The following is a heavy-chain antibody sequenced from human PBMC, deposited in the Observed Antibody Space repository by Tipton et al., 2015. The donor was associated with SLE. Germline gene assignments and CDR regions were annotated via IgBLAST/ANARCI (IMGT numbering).Heavy chain of an antibody. CDR1: GFTVSSNY. J-gene: IGHJ2*01. D-gene: IGHD2-2*01. Sequence: SLRLSCAASGFTVSSNYMSWVRQAPGKGLEWVSVIYSGGSTYYADSVKGRFTISRDNSKNTLCLQMNSLRAEDTAVYYCAREGTKSWYFDLWGRGTLVTVSS. CDR3: AREGTKSWYFDL. CDR2: IYSGGST. V-gene: IGHV3-53*05.